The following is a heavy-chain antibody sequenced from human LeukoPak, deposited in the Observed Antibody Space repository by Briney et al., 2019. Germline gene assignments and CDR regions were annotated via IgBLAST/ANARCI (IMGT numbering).Heavy chain of an antibody. Sequence: GGSLRLSCAASGFTFSSYAMHWVRQAPGKGLEWVAVISYDGSNKYYADSVKGRFTISRDNSKNTLYLQMNSLRAEDTAVYYCARERYSLSGPLTYFDYWGQGTLVTVSS. V-gene: IGHV3-30-3*01. CDR1: GFTFSSYA. J-gene: IGHJ4*02. CDR2: ISYDGSNK. CDR3: ARERYSLSGPLTYFDY. D-gene: IGHD3-9*01.